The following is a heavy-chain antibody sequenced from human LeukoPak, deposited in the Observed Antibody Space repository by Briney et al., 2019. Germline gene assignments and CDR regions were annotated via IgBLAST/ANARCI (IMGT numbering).Heavy chain of an antibody. V-gene: IGHV3-30*03. CDR2: ISYDGSNK. Sequence: GGSLRLSCAASGFTFSTYGMHWVRQAPGKGLEWVAVISYDGSNKYYADSVKGRFTISRDNSKNTLYLQMNSLRAEDTAVYYCASEGEMAYYFDYWGQGTLVTVSS. J-gene: IGHJ4*02. CDR1: GFTFSTYG. D-gene: IGHD5-24*01. CDR3: ASEGEMAYYFDY.